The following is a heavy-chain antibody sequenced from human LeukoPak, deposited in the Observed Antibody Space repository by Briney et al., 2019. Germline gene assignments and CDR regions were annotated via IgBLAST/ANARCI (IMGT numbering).Heavy chain of an antibody. V-gene: IGHV1-69*13. CDR2: IIPIFGTA. J-gene: IGHJ4*02. Sequence: SVKVSCKASGGTFSSYAISWVRQAPGQGLEWMGGIIPIFGTANYAQKFQGRVTITADESTSTAYMELSSLRSEDTAVYYCAREYVYDILTGYSLYYFDYWGQGTLVTVSS. CDR1: GGTFSSYA. CDR3: AREYVYDILTGYSLYYFDY. D-gene: IGHD3-9*01.